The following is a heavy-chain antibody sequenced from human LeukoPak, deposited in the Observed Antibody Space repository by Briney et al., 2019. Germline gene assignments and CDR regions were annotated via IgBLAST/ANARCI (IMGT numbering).Heavy chain of an antibody. V-gene: IGHV4-34*01. CDR2: INHSGST. Sequence: PSETLSLTCAVYGGSFSGYYWSWIRQPPGKGLEWIGEINHSGSTNYNPSLKSRVTISVDTSKNQFSLKLSSVTAADTAVYYCARDDIVVVVAAPHFDYWGQGTLVTVSS. J-gene: IGHJ4*02. D-gene: IGHD2-15*01. CDR1: GGSFSGYY. CDR3: ARDDIVVVVAAPHFDY.